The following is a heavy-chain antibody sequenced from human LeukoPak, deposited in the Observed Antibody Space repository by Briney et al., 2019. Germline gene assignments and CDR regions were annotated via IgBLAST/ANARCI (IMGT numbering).Heavy chain of an antibody. J-gene: IGHJ5*02. Sequence: SETLSLTCTVSGGSISSYYWSWIRQPAGKGLEWIGRIYTSGSTNYNPSLKSRVTMSVDTSKNQFSLKLSSVTAADTAVYYCARTRGLVMSVDWFDPWGQGTLVTVPS. CDR2: IYTSGST. CDR3: ARTRGLVMSVDWFDP. D-gene: IGHD1-26*01. V-gene: IGHV4-4*07. CDR1: GGSISSYY.